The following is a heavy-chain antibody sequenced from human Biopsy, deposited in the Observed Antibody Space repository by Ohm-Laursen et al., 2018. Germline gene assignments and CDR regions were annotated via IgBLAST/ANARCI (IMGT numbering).Heavy chain of an antibody. CDR2: VYYTGST. CDR1: GDSISSYY. D-gene: IGHD3-22*01. Sequence: SDTLSFTCTVSGDSISSYYWSWIRPPPGKGLEWIGYVYYTGSTDYNPSLQSRVTISVDTSKNHFSLRLRSVTTADTAIYYCARDRGYYSDRTVPGYFDLWGRGTLVTVSS. J-gene: IGHJ2*01. CDR3: ARDRGYYSDRTVPGYFDL. V-gene: IGHV4-59*01.